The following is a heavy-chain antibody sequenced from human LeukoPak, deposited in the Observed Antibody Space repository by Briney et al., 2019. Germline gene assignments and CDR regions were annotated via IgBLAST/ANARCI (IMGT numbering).Heavy chain of an antibody. Sequence: PGGSLRLSCAPSGFTFSRHGMHWVRQAPGKGLEWVAIISSDGSRKYYAHSVEGRFTISRDNSKNTLYLQMDSLRAEDTAVYYCARGGGLDVWGQGATVTVSS. CDR2: ISSDGSRK. V-gene: IGHV3-30*03. D-gene: IGHD3-16*01. J-gene: IGHJ6*02. CDR3: ARGGGLDV. CDR1: GFTFSRHG.